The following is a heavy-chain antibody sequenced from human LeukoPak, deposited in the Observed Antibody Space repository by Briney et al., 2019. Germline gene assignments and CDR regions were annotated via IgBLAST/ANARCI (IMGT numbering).Heavy chain of an antibody. CDR2: IYSGGST. D-gene: IGHD1-7*01. CDR3: ARVRTGTTFDYYYMDV. Sequence: GGSLRLSCAASGFTVSSNYMSWVRQAPGKGLEWASVIYSGGSTYYADSVKGRFTISRDNSKNTLYLQMNSLRAEDTAVYYCARVRTGTTFDYYYMDVWGKGTTVTVSS. CDR1: GFTVSSNY. J-gene: IGHJ6*03. V-gene: IGHV3-66*02.